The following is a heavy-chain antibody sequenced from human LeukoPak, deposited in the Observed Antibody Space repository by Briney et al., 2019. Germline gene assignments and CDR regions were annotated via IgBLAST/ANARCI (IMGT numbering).Heavy chain of an antibody. J-gene: IGHJ4*02. CDR3: ARRPYYYDSSNYYCFFDY. CDR1: GFTFDDYD. Sequence: GGSLRLSCAASGFTFDDYDMNWVRQAPGKGLEWVSGINWNGDTTGYADSLKGRFTISRDNSKNTLYLQMNSLRAEDTAAYYCARRPYYYDSSNYYCFFDYWGPGTLVTVSS. D-gene: IGHD3-22*01. V-gene: IGHV3-20*04. CDR2: INWNGDTT.